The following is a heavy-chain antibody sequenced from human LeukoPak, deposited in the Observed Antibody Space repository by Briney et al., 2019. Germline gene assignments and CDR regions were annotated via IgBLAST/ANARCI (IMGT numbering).Heavy chain of an antibody. Sequence: GGSLRLSCAASGFTFSSYWMSWVRQAPGKGVEGVANIKQDGSEKYYVDSVKGGFTISRDNARNSLYLQMNSLRVDDTAVYYCATYINWVAGDVGGQGTTVTVSS. V-gene: IGHV3-7*01. CDR3: ATYINWVAGDV. CDR2: IKQDGSEK. CDR1: GFTFSSYW. D-gene: IGHD1-1*01. J-gene: IGHJ6*02.